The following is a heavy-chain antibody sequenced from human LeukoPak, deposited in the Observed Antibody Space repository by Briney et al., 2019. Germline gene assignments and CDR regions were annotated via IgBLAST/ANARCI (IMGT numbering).Heavy chain of an antibody. Sequence: GGSLRLSCAASAFTLSDYYMNWVRQAPGKGLEWVSYIGGSSSYTNYADSVEGRFTISRDNAKNSLFPQMNSLRVEDTAVYYCARVLLERPDYWGEGTLVTVSS. CDR1: AFTLSDYY. J-gene: IGHJ4*02. CDR3: ARVLLERPDY. D-gene: IGHD1-1*01. V-gene: IGHV3-11*05. CDR2: IGGSSSYT.